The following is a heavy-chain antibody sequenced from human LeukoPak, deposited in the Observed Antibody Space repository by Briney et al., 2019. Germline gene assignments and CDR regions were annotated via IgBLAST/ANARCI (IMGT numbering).Heavy chain of an antibody. D-gene: IGHD3-22*01. CDR3: GLPEGYYDSSGYYRVNWFDP. V-gene: IGHV3-21*01. Sequence: GGSLRLSCAASGFTFSSYSMNWVRQAPGKGLEWVSCISSSSSYIYYADSVKGRFTISRDNAKNSLYLQMNSLRAEDTAVYYCGLPEGYYDSSGYYRVNWFDPWGQGTLVTVSS. J-gene: IGHJ5*02. CDR2: ISSSSSYI. CDR1: GFTFSSYS.